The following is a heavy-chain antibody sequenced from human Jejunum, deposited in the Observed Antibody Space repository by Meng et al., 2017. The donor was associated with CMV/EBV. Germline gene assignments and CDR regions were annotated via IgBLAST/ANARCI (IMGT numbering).Heavy chain of an antibody. CDR1: GGSMSSYY. CDR3: ATDSSTHNY. D-gene: IGHD2-15*01. V-gene: IGHV4-59*01. J-gene: IGHJ4*02. CDR2: MYNSGNS. Sequence: QVQLQDSGPGLVKPSETLSLTCTVSGGSMSSYYWTWIRQPPGKGLEWIGYMYNSGNSNYNPSLKSRVTMSVDTSKNRFSLKLSSVTAADTGVYYCATDSSTHNYWGQGTLVTVSS.